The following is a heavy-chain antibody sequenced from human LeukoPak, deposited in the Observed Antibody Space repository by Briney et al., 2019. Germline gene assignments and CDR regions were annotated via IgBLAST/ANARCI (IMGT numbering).Heavy chain of an antibody. CDR1: GGSISSYY. CDR2: IYYSGST. D-gene: IGHD2-2*01. CDR3: AREVVPAAGGFDY. V-gene: IGHV4-59*01. Sequence: SETLSLICTVSGGSISSYYWSWIRQPPGKGLEWIGYIYYSGSTNYNPSLKSRVTISVDTSKNQFSLKLSSVTAADTAVYYCAREVVPAAGGFDYWGQGTLVTVSS. J-gene: IGHJ4*02.